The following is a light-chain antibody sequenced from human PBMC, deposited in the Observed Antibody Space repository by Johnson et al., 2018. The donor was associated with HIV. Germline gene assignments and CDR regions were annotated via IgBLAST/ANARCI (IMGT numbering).Light chain of an antibody. Sequence: QSILTQPPSVSAAPGQKVTISCSGSSSTIGNNFVSWYQVLPGTAPKLLIYKDNERPSGIPDRFSGSKSGPLATLDITGLQTGDEADYYCGTWDTSPSGGGVFGTWTKVTVL. CDR2: KDN. CDR1: SSTIGNNF. J-gene: IGLJ1*01. CDR3: GTWDTSPSGGGV. V-gene: IGLV1-51*02.